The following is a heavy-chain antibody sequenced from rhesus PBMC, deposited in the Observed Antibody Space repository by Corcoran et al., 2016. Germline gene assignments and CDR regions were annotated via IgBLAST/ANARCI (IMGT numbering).Heavy chain of an antibody. D-gene: IGHD5-24*01. V-gene: IGHV4S14*01. Sequence: QVQLQESGPGLVKPSETLSLTCAVSGGSISGYYYWSWIRQPPGKGLEWIGCIYGSGGSNYLNPSLKGRVTLSGVASKNRFSLKLSSVTAADTAVYYCANRPTAGTVGPIDYWGQGVLVTVSS. J-gene: IGHJ4*01. CDR3: ANRPTAGTVGPIDY. CDR2: IYGSGGSN. CDR1: GGSISGYYY.